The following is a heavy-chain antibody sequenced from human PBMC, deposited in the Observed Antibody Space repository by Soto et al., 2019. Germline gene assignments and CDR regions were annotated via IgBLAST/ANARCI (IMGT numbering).Heavy chain of an antibody. CDR1: GGSISSYY. J-gene: IGHJ3*02. CDR2: IYYSGST. V-gene: IGHV4-59*01. CDR3: ARDASKLRYYYGSGSLHSDAFDI. D-gene: IGHD3-10*01. Sequence: SETLSLTCTVSGGSISSYYWSWIRQPPGKGLEWIGYIYYSGSTNYNPSLKSRVTISVDTSKNQFSLKLSSVTAADTAVYYCARDASKLRYYYGSGSLHSDAFDIWGQGTMVTVSS.